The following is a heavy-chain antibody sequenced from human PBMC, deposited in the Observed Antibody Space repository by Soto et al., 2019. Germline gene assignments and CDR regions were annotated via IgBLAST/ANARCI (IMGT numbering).Heavy chain of an antibody. D-gene: IGHD1-26*01. Sequence: QVQLVQSGAEVKKPGASVKVSCKASGYSSTRYGISWVRQAPGQGLEWMGWISAYNGNTNYAQKLQGRVTMTTDTXTSTAYTELRSLRSDDTAVYYCAGDRAGGSYYFDYWGQGTLVTVSS. CDR1: GYSSTRYG. J-gene: IGHJ4*02. CDR2: ISAYNGNT. CDR3: AGDRAGGSYYFDY. V-gene: IGHV1-18*01.